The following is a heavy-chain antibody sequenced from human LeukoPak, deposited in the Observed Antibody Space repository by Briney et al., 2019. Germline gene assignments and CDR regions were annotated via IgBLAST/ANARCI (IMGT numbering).Heavy chain of an antibody. CDR3: ARDTPNSSGYYFDY. CDR2: IYYSGNA. CDR1: GGSISRYY. J-gene: IGHJ4*02. D-gene: IGHD3-22*01. V-gene: IGHV4-59*01. Sequence: SETLSLTCTVSGGSISRYYWSWVRQPPGKGLEWIGYIYYSGNANYNPSLKSRVTISVDTSKNQFSLKLSSVTAADTAVYYFARDTPNSSGYYFDYWGQGTLVTVSS.